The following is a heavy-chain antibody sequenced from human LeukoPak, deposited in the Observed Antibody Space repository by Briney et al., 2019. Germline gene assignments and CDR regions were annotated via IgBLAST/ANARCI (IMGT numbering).Heavy chain of an antibody. D-gene: IGHD6-19*01. CDR2: IIPIFGTA. CDR1: GGTFSSCA. Sequence: SVKVSCKASGGTFSSCAISWVRQAPGQGLEWMGGIIPIFGTANYAQKFQGRVTITADESTSTAYMELSSLRSEDTAVYYCARDIAVAGTSGYFDYWGQGTLVTVSS. V-gene: IGHV1-69*13. CDR3: ARDIAVAGTSGYFDY. J-gene: IGHJ4*02.